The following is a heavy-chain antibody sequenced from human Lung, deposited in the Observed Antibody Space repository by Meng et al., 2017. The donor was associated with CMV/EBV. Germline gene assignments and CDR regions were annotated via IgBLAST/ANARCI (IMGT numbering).Heavy chain of an antibody. CDR3: ARDWSGSDGY. D-gene: IGHD1-26*01. V-gene: IGHV3-74*01. Sequence: GASLMISCAASGFILSRYWMHWVRQAPGKGLVWVSRINEYGSRTDYTDSVKGRFTIFRDNAKNTLYLQMDSLRAEDTAVYYCARDWSGSDGYWGQGTVVTVYS. CDR1: GFILSRYW. CDR2: INEYGSRT. J-gene: IGHJ4*02.